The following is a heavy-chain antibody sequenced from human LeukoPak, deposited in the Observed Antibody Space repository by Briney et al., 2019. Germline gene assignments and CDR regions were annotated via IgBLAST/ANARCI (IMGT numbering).Heavy chain of an antibody. J-gene: IGHJ4*02. D-gene: IGHD6-25*01. CDR1: GFTFSSYG. V-gene: IGHV3-30*18. CDR2: ISYDGSNK. Sequence: PGRSLRLSCAASGFTFSSYGMHWVRQAPGKGLEWVAVISYDGSNKYYADSVKGRFTISRDNSKNTLYLQMNSLRAEDTAVYYCAKLADSVYGLDYWGQGTLVTVSS. CDR3: AKLADSVYGLDY.